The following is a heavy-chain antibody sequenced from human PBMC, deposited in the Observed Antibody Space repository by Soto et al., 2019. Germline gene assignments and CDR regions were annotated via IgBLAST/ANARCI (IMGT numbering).Heavy chain of an antibody. CDR1: GGSFSGYY. D-gene: IGHD5-12*01. CDR2: INHSGST. V-gene: IGHV4-34*01. J-gene: IGHJ6*02. Sequence: SETLSLTCAVYGGSFSGYYWSWIRQPPGKGLEWIGEINHSGSTNYNPSLKSRVTISVDTSKNQFSLKLSSVTAADTAVYYCARSGPVAMTYYYYYGMDGWGQGTTVTVSS. CDR3: ARSGPVAMTYYYYYGMDG.